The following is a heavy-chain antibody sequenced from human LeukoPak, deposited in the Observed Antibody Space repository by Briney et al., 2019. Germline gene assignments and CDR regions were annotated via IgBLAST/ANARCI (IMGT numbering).Heavy chain of an antibody. V-gene: IGHV3-23*01. CDR3: AKRITEAAGIYFDS. CDR1: GFSFSSFA. D-gene: IGHD6-19*01. J-gene: IGHJ4*02. CDR2: IYGGGTNT. Sequence: GGSLRLSCAGSGFSFSSFAMTWVRQAPGKGLEWVSTIYGGGTNTFYADSVKGRFTISRDDSKNMQFLEVDSLRPEDTAVYFCAKRITEAAGIYFDSWGQGTLVTVSS.